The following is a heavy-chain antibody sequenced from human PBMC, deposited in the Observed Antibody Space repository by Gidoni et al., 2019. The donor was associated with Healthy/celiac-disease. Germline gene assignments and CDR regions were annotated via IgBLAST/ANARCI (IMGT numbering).Heavy chain of an antibody. J-gene: IGHJ6*02. V-gene: IGHV3-11*01. CDR2: IRRSDSAI. CDR1: GFTCRDYY. CDR3: ARKYGMDV. Sequence: QLQLVESGGRLVRPGGSLSLSCAASGFTCRDYYVSWIRQAPGQGLEWVSYIRRSDSAIYYADSVKGRFTISRDNAKNSLFLQMNSLRAEDTAVYYCARKYGMDVWGQGTTVTVSS.